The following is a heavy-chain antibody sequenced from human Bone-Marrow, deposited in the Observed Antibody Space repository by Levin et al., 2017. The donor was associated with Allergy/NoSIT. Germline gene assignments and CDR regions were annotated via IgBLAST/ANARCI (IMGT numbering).Heavy chain of an antibody. D-gene: IGHD3-3*01. CDR3: ARVLGDDFWSGNVQ. CDR1: GFTFNYYT. CDR2: ISGSTTYI. J-gene: IGHJ4*02. Sequence: GGSLRLSCAASGFTFNYYTMNWVRQAPGKGLEWVSSISGSTTYIYYADSVKGRFTISRDNAENSLYLQMNSLRPEDTAIYYCARVLGDDFWSGNVQWGQGTLVTVSS. V-gene: IGHV3-21*01.